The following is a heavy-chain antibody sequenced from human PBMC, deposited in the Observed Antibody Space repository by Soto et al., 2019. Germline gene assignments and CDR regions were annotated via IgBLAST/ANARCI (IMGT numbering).Heavy chain of an antibody. J-gene: IGHJ5*02. Sequence: QLQLQESGPGLVKPSETLSLTCTVSGGSISSSSYYWGWIRQPPGKGLEWIGSIYYSGSTYYNPSLKSRVTIAVDTSKNQCARKLSSVTAADTAVYYCATDIVVVRAARSWFDPWGQGTLVTVSS. CDR2: IYYSGST. CDR1: GGSISSSSYY. V-gene: IGHV4-39*01. CDR3: ATDIVVVRAARSWFDP. D-gene: IGHD2-2*01.